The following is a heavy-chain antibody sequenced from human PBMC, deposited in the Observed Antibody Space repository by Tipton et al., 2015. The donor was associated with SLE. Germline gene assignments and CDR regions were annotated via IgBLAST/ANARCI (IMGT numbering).Heavy chain of an antibody. Sequence: LRLSCNVSGGSISSGGYYWSWIRQHPGKGLEWIGYTYYSGSPYYNPSLKGRVTISLDMSKNQFSLRLSSVTAADTAVYYCPIYYHDSTGLHWFDPWGQGTLVTVPS. CDR2: TYYSGSP. CDR1: GGSISSGGYY. D-gene: IGHD3-22*01. V-gene: IGHV4-31*03. CDR3: PIYYHDSTGLHWFDP. J-gene: IGHJ5*02.